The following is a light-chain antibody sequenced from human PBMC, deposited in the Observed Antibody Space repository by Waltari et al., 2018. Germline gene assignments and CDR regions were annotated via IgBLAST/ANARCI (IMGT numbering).Light chain of an antibody. J-gene: IGKJ2*01. CDR2: DAS. CDR1: QSVSSY. CDR3: QQRSNWPPYMYT. Sequence: EIVLTRSQATLSLSPGERATLSCRASQSVSSYLAWYQQKPGQAPRLLIYDASNRATGIPARFSGSGSGTDFTLTISSLEPEDFAVYYCQQRSNWPPYMYTFGQGTKLEIK. V-gene: IGKV3-11*01.